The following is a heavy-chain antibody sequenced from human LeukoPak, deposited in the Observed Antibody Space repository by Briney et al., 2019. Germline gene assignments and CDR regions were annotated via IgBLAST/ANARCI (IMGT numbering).Heavy chain of an antibody. J-gene: IGHJ4*02. D-gene: IGHD3-10*01. V-gene: IGHV3-64D*06. CDR1: GFTFSSFG. Sequence: GGSLRLSCSASGFTFSSFGMHWARQAPGKGLEYVSSIATNGGSIVYADSVRGRFTISRDNSKNALYLQMSSLRPEDTAVYFCVKASEYYDYWGQGTLVTVSS. CDR2: IATNGGSI. CDR3: VKASEYYDY.